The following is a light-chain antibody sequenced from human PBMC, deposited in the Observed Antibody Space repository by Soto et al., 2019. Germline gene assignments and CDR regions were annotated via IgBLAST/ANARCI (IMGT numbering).Light chain of an antibody. J-gene: IGKJ1*01. V-gene: IGKV3-15*01. CDR2: GAS. Sequence: EIVMTQSPVTLSVSPGERVTLSCRASQSVFSNLAWYQQRPGQAPRLLNYGASNRATGIPARFSGSGSGTEFTLTISSLQSEDFAVYYCQQCNNWPLTFGQGTKVEIK. CDR3: QQCNNWPLT. CDR1: QSVFSN.